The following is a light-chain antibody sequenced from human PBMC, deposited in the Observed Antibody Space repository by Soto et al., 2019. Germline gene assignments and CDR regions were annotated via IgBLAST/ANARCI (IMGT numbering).Light chain of an antibody. J-gene: IGLJ1*01. V-gene: IGLV1-44*01. CDR1: SPNIGSNT. CDR3: AAWDDSLNGLV. Sequence: QLVLTQPPSASGTPGQRVTISCSGSSPNIGSNTVNWYQQLPGTAPKLLIYNNNQRPSGVPDRFSGSKSGTSASLAISGLQSEDEADYYCAAWDDSLNGLVFGTGTKLTVL. CDR2: NNN.